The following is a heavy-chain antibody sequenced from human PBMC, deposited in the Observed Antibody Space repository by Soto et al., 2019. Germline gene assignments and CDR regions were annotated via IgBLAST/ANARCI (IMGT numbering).Heavy chain of an antibody. CDR1: GFTFTNYA. CDR3: ARDSSATLNTFLGP. D-gene: IGHD1-26*01. Sequence: QVQLVESGGGVVQPGRSLRLSCAASGFTFTNYAMHWVRQAPGKGLEGVAIIGYDGNNKYYGDFVKGRFTISRDNSKHTVYLKMNSLRAEDTAVYFCARDSSATLNTFLGPWGQGTLVTVSS. V-gene: IGHV3-33*01. CDR2: IGYDGNNK. J-gene: IGHJ5*02.